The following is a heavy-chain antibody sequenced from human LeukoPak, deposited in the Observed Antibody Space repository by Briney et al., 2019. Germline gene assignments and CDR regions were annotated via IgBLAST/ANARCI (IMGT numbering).Heavy chain of an antibody. CDR3: AKDRKRVGAKYYFDY. V-gene: IGHV3-30*02. CDR1: GFTFSSYG. J-gene: IGHJ4*02. CDR2: IQYDGSNK. Sequence: PGGSLRLSCAASGFTFSSYGMHWVRQAPGKGLEWVAFIQYDGSNKYYVESVKGRFTISRDNSKNTLYLQMNSLRAEDTAVYYCAKDRKRVGAKYYFDYWGQGTLVTVSS. D-gene: IGHD1-26*01.